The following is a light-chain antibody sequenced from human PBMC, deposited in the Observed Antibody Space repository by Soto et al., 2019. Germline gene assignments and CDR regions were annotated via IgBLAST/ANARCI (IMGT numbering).Light chain of an antibody. CDR2: DVS. V-gene: IGLV2-14*01. CDR1: SSDVGGYNY. CDR3: SSYTISTPYV. J-gene: IGLJ1*01. Sequence: QSVLTQPASVSGSPGQSITISCTGTSSDVGGYNYLSWYQQHPGKAPKLMIYDVSNRPPGVSNRFSGSKSGNTASLTISGLQAEDEADYYCSSYTISTPYVFGTGTKVTVL.